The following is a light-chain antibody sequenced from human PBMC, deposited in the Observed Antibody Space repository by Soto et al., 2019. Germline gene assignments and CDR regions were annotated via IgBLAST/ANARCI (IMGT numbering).Light chain of an antibody. CDR2: DAS. CDR3: QQRSNWPGT. Sequence: EIVLTQSPATLSLSPGETATLSCRASQSVSSYLAWYQQKPGQAPRLLIYDASIRATSIPARLSGRGSGTDYALTISGREPKDLAVYYWQQRSNWPGTFGLGTKGE. V-gene: IGKV3-11*01. J-gene: IGKJ1*01. CDR1: QSVSSY.